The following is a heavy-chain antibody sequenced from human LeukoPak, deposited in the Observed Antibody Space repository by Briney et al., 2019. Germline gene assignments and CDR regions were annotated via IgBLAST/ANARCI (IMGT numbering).Heavy chain of an antibody. CDR1: GFTFSSYA. CDR3: AKDHSSSWYVALSGY. Sequence: PGGSLRLSCAASGFTFSSYAMSWVRQAPGKGLEWVSAISGSGGSTYYADSVKGRFTISRDNSKNTLYLQMNSLRAEDTAVYYCAKDHSSSWYVALSGYWGQGTLVTVSS. J-gene: IGHJ4*02. D-gene: IGHD6-13*01. V-gene: IGHV3-23*01. CDR2: ISGSGGST.